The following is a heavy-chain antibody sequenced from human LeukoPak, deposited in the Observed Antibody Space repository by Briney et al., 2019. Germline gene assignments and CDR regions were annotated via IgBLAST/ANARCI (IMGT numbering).Heavy chain of an antibody. D-gene: IGHD3-22*01. CDR2: IYYSGST. CDR1: GGSINSYY. CDR3: ARGAPYYYDTSGYLFDY. V-gene: IGHV4-59*01. J-gene: IGHJ4*02. Sequence: SETLSLTCTVSGGSINSYYWSWIRQPPGKGLEWIGYIYYSGSTNYNPSLKSRVTISVDTSKNQFSLKLSSVTAADTAVYYCARGAPYYYDTSGYLFDYWGQGTLVTVSS.